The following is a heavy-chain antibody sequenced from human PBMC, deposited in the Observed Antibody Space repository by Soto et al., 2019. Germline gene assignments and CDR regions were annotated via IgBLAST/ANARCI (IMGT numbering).Heavy chain of an antibody. J-gene: IGHJ6*03. CDR3: PQNYYYYYMDI. Sequence: VRPLTLPSAASGFTFSSYAMSWVLQAPGKGLEWVSAISGSGGSTYYADSVKGRFTISRDNSKNTLYLQMNSLRAEDTAVYYCPQNYYYYYMDIRGKGTTVTLYS. CDR2: ISGSGGST. V-gene: IGHV3-23*01. CDR1: GFTFSSYA.